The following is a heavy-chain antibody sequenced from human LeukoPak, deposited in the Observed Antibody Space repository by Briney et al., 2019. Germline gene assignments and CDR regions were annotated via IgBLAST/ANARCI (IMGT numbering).Heavy chain of an antibody. D-gene: IGHD5-18*01. J-gene: IGHJ4*02. V-gene: IGHV4-59*01. CDR1: GGSISSYY. CDR2: IYYSGST. CDR3: ARSRGYNYGYNY. Sequence: PSVTLSLTCTVSGGSISSYYWSWIRQPPGKGLEWIGYIYYSGSTNYNPSLKSRVTISVDTSKNQFSLKLSSVTAADTAVYYCARSRGYNYGYNYWGQGTLVTVSS.